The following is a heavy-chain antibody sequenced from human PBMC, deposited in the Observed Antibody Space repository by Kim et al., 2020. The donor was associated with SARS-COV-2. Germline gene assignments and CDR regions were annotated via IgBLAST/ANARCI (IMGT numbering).Heavy chain of an antibody. D-gene: IGHD2-21*01. Sequence: TTDHAAPVKGRFTVSRDDSKNTLYLQMNSLKVDDTAVYYCASFNSRDAFKLWGQGTMVIVSS. CDR2: TT. V-gene: IGHV3-15*01. CDR3: ASFNSRDAFKL. J-gene: IGHJ3*01.